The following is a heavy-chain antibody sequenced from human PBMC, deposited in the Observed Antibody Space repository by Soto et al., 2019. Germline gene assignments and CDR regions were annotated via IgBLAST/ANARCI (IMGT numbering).Heavy chain of an antibody. CDR2: IYYSGST. CDR3: ARLLRFYDNWFDP. V-gene: IGHV4-39*01. J-gene: IGHJ5*02. CDR1: GGSISSSSYY. D-gene: IGHD3-3*01. Sequence: PSETLSLTCTVSGGSISSSSYYWGWIRQPPGKGLEWIGSIYYSGSTYYNPSLKSRVTISVDTSKNQFSLKLSSVTAADTAVYYCARLLRFYDNWFDPWGQGTLLTVSS.